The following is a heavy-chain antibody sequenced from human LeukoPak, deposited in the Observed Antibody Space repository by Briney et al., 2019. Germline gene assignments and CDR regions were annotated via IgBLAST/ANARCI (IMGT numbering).Heavy chain of an antibody. J-gene: IGHJ4*02. V-gene: IGHV4-59*01. CDR3: ARSGGYSGYDVDY. CDR1: GGSINTYY. CDR2: ISYSERT. Sequence: SETLSLTCTVSGGSINTYYWHWIRQPPGKGLEWIGYISYSERTNYNPSLKSRVTISIDTSKNQFSLKLTSVTAADTAVYHCARSGGYSGYDVDYWGQGTLVTVSS. D-gene: IGHD5-12*01.